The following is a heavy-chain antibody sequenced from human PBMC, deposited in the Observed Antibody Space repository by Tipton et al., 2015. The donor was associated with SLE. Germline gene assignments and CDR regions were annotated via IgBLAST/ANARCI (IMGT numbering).Heavy chain of an antibody. CDR1: GGSFSDYY. D-gene: IGHD1-1*01. J-gene: IGHJ6*03. V-gene: IGHV4-34*01. CDR2: INHSGST. Sequence: TLSLTCAVYGGSFSDYYWSWIRQPPGKGLEWIGEINHSGSTNYNPSLKSRVSISVDTSKNQFSLKLSSVTAADTGVYYCARAPGLERSYYYYYYMDVWGKGTTVTVSS. CDR3: ARAPGLERSYYYYYYMDV.